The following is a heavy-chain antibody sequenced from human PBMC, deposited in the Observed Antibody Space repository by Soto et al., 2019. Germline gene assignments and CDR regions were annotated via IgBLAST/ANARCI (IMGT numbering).Heavy chain of an antibody. Sequence: SETLSLTCTVSGASISRYYWSWIRQSPEKGLEWIGYLYNSGSTYYNPSLKSRVTISVDTFKNQFSLKLSSVTAADTAVYYCARLFYDGSNYPPGYWGQGTLVTVSS. CDR3: ARLFYDGSNYPPGY. CDR2: LYNSGST. CDR1: GASISRYY. D-gene: IGHD3-22*01. J-gene: IGHJ4*02. V-gene: IGHV4-59*08.